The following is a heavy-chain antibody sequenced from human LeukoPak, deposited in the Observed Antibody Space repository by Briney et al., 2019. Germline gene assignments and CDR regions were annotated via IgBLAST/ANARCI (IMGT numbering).Heavy chain of an antibody. CDR3: ARARRAYSRGAFDI. CDR1: GYTFTGYY. CDR2: INPNSGGT. Sequence: ASVKVSCKASGYTFTGYYMHWVRQAPGQGLEWMGWINPNSGGTNYAQKFQGRVTMTRDTSISTAYMELSRLRSDDTAVYYCARARRAYSRGAFDIWGQGTMVTASS. J-gene: IGHJ3*02. D-gene: IGHD2-15*01. V-gene: IGHV1-2*02.